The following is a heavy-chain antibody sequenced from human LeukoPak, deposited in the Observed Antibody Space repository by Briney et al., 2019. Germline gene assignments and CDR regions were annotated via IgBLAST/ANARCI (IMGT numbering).Heavy chain of an antibody. J-gene: IGHJ3*02. CDR1: GFTFSSYW. Sequence: GGSLRLSCAASGFTFSSYWMSWVRQAPGKGLEWVANIKQDGSEKSYVDSVKGRFTISRYNAKNSLYLQMNSLRAEATAVYYCASARITGKRDAFDIWGQGTMVTVSS. V-gene: IGHV3-7*01. D-gene: IGHD1-20*01. CDR3: ASARITGKRDAFDI. CDR2: IKQDGSEK.